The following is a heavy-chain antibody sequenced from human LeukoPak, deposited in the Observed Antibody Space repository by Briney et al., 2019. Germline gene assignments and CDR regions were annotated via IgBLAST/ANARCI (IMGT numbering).Heavy chain of an antibody. CDR1: GFTFSSYA. J-gene: IGHJ4*02. Sequence: PGGSLRLSCAASGFTFSSYALHWVRQAPGKGLEWVAVISYDGSNKYYADSVKGRFTISRDNSKNTLYLQMNSLRAEDTAVYYCARDSSGWEEPYYFDYWGQGTLVTVSS. V-gene: IGHV3-30*04. CDR2: ISYDGSNK. CDR3: ARDSSGWEEPYYFDY. D-gene: IGHD3-22*01.